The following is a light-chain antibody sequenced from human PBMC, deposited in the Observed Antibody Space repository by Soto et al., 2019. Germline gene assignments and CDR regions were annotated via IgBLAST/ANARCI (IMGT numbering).Light chain of an antibody. CDR1: QGINNW. CDR2: TGS. Sequence: DIQMTQSPSYVSASVGDRATITCRASQGINNWLAWYQQKPGKAPNLLIYTGSSLQSGVPSRFSGSGSGTDFTLTLNSLQPEDFATYYCQQAASFPITFGQGTRLEIK. CDR3: QQAASFPIT. V-gene: IGKV1-12*01. J-gene: IGKJ5*01.